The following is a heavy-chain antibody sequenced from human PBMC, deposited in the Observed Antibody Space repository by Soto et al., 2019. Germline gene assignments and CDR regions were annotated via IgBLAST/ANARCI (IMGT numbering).Heavy chain of an antibody. D-gene: IGHD3-22*01. V-gene: IGHV1-69*06. J-gene: IGHJ4*02. CDR2: IIPIFGTR. Sequence: QVQLVQSGAEVKKPGSSVKVSCKASGGTFSNYAITWVRQAPGQGLEWMGGIIPIFGTRHYAQKFQGRVTITADKSTSTAYMELSSLRSEDTAVYFCASAYYYVSSGYYPPFDYWGQGTLVSVSS. CDR1: GGTFSNYA. CDR3: ASAYYYVSSGYYPPFDY.